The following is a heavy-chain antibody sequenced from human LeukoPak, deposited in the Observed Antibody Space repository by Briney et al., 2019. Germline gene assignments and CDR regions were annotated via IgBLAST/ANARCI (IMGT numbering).Heavy chain of an antibody. Sequence: SSETLSLTCAVYGGSFSGYYWSWIRQPPGKGLEWIGEINHSGSTNYNPSLKSRVTISVDTSKNQFSLKLSSVTAADTAVYYCARGLADGTSFDYWGQGTLVTVSS. J-gene: IGHJ4*02. CDR2: INHSGST. CDR1: GGSFSGYY. CDR3: ARGLADGTSFDY. V-gene: IGHV4-34*01. D-gene: IGHD6-13*01.